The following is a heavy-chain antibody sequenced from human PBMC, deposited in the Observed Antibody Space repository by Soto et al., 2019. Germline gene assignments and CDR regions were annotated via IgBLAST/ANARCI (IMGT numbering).Heavy chain of an antibody. CDR2: ISWNSGSI. Sequence: EVQLVEPGGGLVQPGRSLRLSCAASGFTFDDYAMHWVRQAPGKGLEWVSGISWNSGSIGYADSVKGRFTISRDNAKNSXYLQMNSLRAEDTALYYCAKSITMIVVVPDAFDIWGQGTMVTVSS. CDR1: GFTFDDYA. D-gene: IGHD3-22*01. CDR3: AKSITMIVVVPDAFDI. V-gene: IGHV3-9*01. J-gene: IGHJ3*02.